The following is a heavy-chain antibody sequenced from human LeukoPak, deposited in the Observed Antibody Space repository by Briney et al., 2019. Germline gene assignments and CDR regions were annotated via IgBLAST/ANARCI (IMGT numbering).Heavy chain of an antibody. Sequence: PGASVKVSCKASGYTFTGYYMHWVRQAPGQGLEWMGRINPNSGGTNYAQKFQGRVTMTRDTSISTAYMELSRLRSDDTAVYCCAREELDNYYYYMDVWGKGTTVTVSS. CDR1: GYTFTGYY. D-gene: IGHD1-1*01. CDR3: AREELDNYYYYMDV. J-gene: IGHJ6*03. V-gene: IGHV1-2*06. CDR2: INPNSGGT.